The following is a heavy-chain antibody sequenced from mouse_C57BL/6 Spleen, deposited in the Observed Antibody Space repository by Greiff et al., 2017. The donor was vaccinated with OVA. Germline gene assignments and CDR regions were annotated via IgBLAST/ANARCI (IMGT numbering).Heavy chain of an antibody. Sequence: QVHVKQSGPELVKPGASVKISCKASGYAFSSSWMNWVKQRPGKGLEWIGRIYPGDGDTNYNGKFKGKATLTADKSSSTAYMQLSSLTSEDSAVYFCARYDGYYYFDYWGQGTTLTVSS. V-gene: IGHV1-82*01. CDR2: IYPGDGDT. D-gene: IGHD2-3*01. J-gene: IGHJ2*01. CDR1: GYAFSSSW. CDR3: ARYDGYYYFDY.